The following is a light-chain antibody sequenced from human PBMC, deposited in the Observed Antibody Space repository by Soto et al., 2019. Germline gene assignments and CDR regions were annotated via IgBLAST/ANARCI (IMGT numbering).Light chain of an antibody. CDR2: DVT. Sequence: QSALTQPRSVSGSPGQSVTISCTGTSSDVGRYNYVSWYQQHPGKAPKLIIYDVTKRPSGVPDRFSGSKSGNTPSLTISGLQAEDEADYYCCSYAGSYTHVFGTGTKLTVL. V-gene: IGLV2-11*01. CDR1: SSDVGRYNY. J-gene: IGLJ1*01. CDR3: CSYAGSYTHV.